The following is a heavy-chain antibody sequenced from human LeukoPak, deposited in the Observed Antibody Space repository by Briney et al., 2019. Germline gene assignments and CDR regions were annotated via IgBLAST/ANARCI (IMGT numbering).Heavy chain of an antibody. CDR1: GFTFSSYP. CDR2: ISGSGGNT. CDR3: ARGYSSGLLGY. D-gene: IGHD6-19*01. V-gene: IGHV3-23*01. J-gene: IGHJ4*02. Sequence: GGSLRLSCAASGFTFSSYPMGWVRQAPGKGLKWVSVISGSGGNTYYADSVKGRFTISRDNSKNTLYLQMNSLRADDTAIYYCARGYSSGLLGYWGQGTLVTVSS.